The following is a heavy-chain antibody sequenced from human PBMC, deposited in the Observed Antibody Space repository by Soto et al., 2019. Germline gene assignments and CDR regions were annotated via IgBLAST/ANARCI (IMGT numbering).Heavy chain of an antibody. CDR3: ARGDPPLWFGE. J-gene: IGHJ6*02. CDR2: ISSSSSYT. Sequence: QVQLVESGGGLVKPGGSLRLSCAASGFTFSDYYMSWIRQAPGKGLEWVSYISSSSSYTNYADYVKGRFTITRDNATNSLYLQMNSLRAEDTAVYYCARGDPPLWFGEGGQGTTVTVSS. CDR1: GFTFSDYY. V-gene: IGHV3-11*05. D-gene: IGHD3-10*01.